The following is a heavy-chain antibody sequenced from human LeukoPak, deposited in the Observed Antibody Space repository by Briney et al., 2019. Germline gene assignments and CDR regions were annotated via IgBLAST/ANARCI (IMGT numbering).Heavy chain of an antibody. Sequence: PSETLSLTCTVSGGSISSYYWSWIRQPPGKGLEWIGYIYYSGSTNYNPSLKSRVTISVDTSKNQFPLNLGSVTAADTAVYYCARRTDRSAWSTYFDYWGQGTLVTVSS. CDR3: ARRTDRSAWSTYFDY. CDR1: GGSISSYY. J-gene: IGHJ4*02. V-gene: IGHV4-59*08. CDR2: IYYSGST. D-gene: IGHD6-19*01.